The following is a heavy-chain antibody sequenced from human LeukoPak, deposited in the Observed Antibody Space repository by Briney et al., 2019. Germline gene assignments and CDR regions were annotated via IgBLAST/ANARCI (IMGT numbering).Heavy chain of an antibody. CDR3: AKDIGGGGQQLADY. J-gene: IGHJ4*02. CDR1: GFTFDDYA. CDR2: ISWNSGSI. D-gene: IGHD6-13*01. V-gene: IGHV3-9*01. Sequence: GGSLRLSCAASGFTFDDYAMHWVRQAPGKGLEWVSGISWNSGSIGYADSVKGRFTISRDNAKNSLYLQMNSLRAEDTALYYCAKDIGGGGQQLADYWGQGTLVTVSS.